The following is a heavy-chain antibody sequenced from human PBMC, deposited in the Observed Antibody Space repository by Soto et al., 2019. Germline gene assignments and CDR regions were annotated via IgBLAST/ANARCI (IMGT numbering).Heavy chain of an antibody. CDR3: AADSKNYYDSSGYLYYFDY. V-gene: IGHV1-58*01. CDR2: IVVGSGNT. J-gene: IGHJ4*02. D-gene: IGHD3-22*01. Sequence: QVQLVQSGPEVKKPGTSVKVSCKASGFTFTSSAVQWVRQARGQRLEWIGWIVVGSGNTNYAQKFQERVTITRDMSTSTAYMELSSLRSEDTAVYYCAADSKNYYDSSGYLYYFDYWGQGTLVTVSS. CDR1: GFTFTSSA.